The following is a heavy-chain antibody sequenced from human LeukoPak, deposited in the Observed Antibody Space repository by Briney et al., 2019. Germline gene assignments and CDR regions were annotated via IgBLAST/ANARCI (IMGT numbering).Heavy chain of an antibody. Sequence: SQTLSLTCDISGCSVPSNSAAWNCIRGSPSRALEWLGRKYYRSKRYNDYAPSVKSRIVVNPDPSKNHFSLQLNSFTPEDTALYYCVRDPGNWFDPWGQGILVTVSP. CDR2: KYYRSKRYN. CDR1: GCSVPSNSAA. CDR3: VRDPGNWFDP. D-gene: IGHD2-8*02. J-gene: IGHJ5*02. V-gene: IGHV6-1*01.